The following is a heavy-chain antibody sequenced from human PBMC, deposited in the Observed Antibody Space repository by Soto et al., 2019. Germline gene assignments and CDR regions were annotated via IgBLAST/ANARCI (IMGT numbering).Heavy chain of an antibody. J-gene: IGHJ3*02. D-gene: IGHD6-6*01. CDR3: TTEPGVYSSSSGLASAFDI. CDR2: IKSKTEGGTT. V-gene: IGHV3-15*07. CDR1: GLTLSNAW. Sequence: EVQLVESGGGLVKPGGSLRLSCAASGLTLSNAWMNWVRQAPGRGLEWVARIKSKTEGGTTDYAAPVKGRFSISRDDSKNTLYLQMNSLKSEDTAVYYCTTEPGVYSSSSGLASAFDIWGQGTMVTVSS.